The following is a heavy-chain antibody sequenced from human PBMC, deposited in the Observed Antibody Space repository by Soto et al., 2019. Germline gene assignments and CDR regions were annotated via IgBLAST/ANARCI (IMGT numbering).Heavy chain of an antibody. V-gene: IGHV1-46*03. Sequence: ASVKVSCKASGYTFTSYYMQWVRQAPGQGLEWMGIINPSGGSTSYAQKFQGRVTMTRDTSTSTVYMELSSLRSEDTAVYYCARDSSSWPISYYYYYGMDVWGQGTTVTVSS. CDR3: ARDSSSWPISYYYYYGMDV. D-gene: IGHD6-13*01. J-gene: IGHJ6*02. CDR1: GYTFTSYY. CDR2: INPSGGST.